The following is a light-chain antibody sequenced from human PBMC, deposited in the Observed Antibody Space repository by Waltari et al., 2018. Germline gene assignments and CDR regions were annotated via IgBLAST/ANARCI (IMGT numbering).Light chain of an antibody. CDR1: QSVGKT. J-gene: IGKJ1*01. Sequence: ELVLTQPPGTLSLSPGERATLPCRASQSVGKTLACYQQKPGQTPRLLIYGASTRASGIPDRFSGSGSGTDFSLTISRLEPEDFAVYYCQHYVRLPVTFGQGTKVEIK. CDR2: GAS. CDR3: QHYVRLPVT. V-gene: IGKV3-20*01.